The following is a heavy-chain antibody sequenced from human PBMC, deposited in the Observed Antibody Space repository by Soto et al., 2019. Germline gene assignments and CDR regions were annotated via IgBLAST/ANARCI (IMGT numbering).Heavy chain of an antibody. J-gene: IGHJ4*02. Sequence: EVPLVESGGGLVQPGGSLRLSCAASGFTFYTYSMNWVRQAPGKGLEWISYIDSSGSITYYADSVKGRFTLSRDNAKNSLYLQMSSLRAEDTAVYYCARDQSRYSGYPFDYWGQGKMVTVSS. D-gene: IGHD6-25*01. CDR1: GFTFYTYS. CDR3: ARDQSRYSGYPFDY. CDR2: IDSSGSIT. V-gene: IGHV3-48*01.